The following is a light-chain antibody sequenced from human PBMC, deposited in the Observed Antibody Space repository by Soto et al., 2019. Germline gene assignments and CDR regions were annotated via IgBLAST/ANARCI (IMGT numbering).Light chain of an antibody. CDR2: DVS. Sequence: QSALTQPASVSGSPGQSITISCTGTSSDVGAYNYVSWYQQHPGKAPKLMIYDVSNRPSGVSNRFSGSKSGNTASLTISGLHAEDEADYYCSSYTSSSTLLYVFGTGTKLSVL. CDR1: SSDVGAYNY. CDR3: SSYTSSSTLLYV. J-gene: IGLJ1*01. V-gene: IGLV2-14*01.